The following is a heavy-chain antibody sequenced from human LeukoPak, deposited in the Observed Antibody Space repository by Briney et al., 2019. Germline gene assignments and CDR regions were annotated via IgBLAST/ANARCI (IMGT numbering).Heavy chain of an antibody. CDR2: IKQGGSEN. Sequence: PGGSLRLSCAASGFSFTSYAMSWVRQAPGKGLEWVANIKQGGSENYYVDSVKGRFTISRDNAKPSLYLQMNSLRDADKAVYYRAIALITTKGTDITHYYYYYGMDVWGKGTTVTVSS. CDR1: GFSFTSYA. D-gene: IGHD1-14*01. V-gene: IGHV3-7*03. J-gene: IGHJ6*04. CDR3: AIALITTKGTDITHYYYYYGMDV.